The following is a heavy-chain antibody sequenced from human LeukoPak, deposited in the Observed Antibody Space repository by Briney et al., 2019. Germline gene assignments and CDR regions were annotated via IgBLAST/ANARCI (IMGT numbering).Heavy chain of an antibody. CDR3: AKGIQPSDKNGFDM. D-gene: IGHD5-18*01. CDR2: IWYDGSNE. CDR1: GFTFSDYA. Sequence: PGGSLRLSCAASGFTFSDYAMHWVRQAPGKGLEWVAHIWYDGSNEKYADSVKGRFIISRDNSKNALYFQMNSLRAEDTAVYYCAKGIQPSDKNGFDMWGQGTMVTASS. V-gene: IGHV3-33*06. J-gene: IGHJ3*02.